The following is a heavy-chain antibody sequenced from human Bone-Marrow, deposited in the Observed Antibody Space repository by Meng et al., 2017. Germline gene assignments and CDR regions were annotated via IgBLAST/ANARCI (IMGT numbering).Heavy chain of an antibody. CDR2: VNSRRETT. CDR1: GYTFVSYY. D-gene: IGHD2-15*01. CDR3: ARGLAVDEFDY. Sequence: QVQLVESGAEVKKPGASLNIFCKASGYTFVSYYLHWVRQAPGQGLEWIGVVNSRRETTIYAQMFQGRVTMTRDTSTSTVYMALSSLGSEDTAVYYCARGLAVDEFDYWGQGTLVTVSS. V-gene: IGHV1-46*01. J-gene: IGHJ4*02.